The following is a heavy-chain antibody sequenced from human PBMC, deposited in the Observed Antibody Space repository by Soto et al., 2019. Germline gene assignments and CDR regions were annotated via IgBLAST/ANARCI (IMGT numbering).Heavy chain of an antibody. J-gene: IGHJ4*02. CDR1: GGSISSYY. Sequence: QVQLQESGPGLVKPSETLSLTCTVSGGSISSYYWSWIRQPPGKGLEWIGYIYYSGSTNYNPSLKSRVTISVDTSKNQFSLKLSSVTAADTAVHYCAGHWDGYDLRIDYWGQGTLVTVSS. CDR3: AGHWDGYDLRIDY. D-gene: IGHD5-12*01. V-gene: IGHV4-59*08. CDR2: IYYSGST.